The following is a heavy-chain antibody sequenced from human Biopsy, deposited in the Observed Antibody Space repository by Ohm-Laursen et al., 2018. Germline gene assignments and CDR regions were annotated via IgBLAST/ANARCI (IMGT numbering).Heavy chain of an antibody. CDR1: GDSISSDIYY. CDR3: ARRVSGSGRVDP. Sequence: GTLFLTCTVSGDSISSDIYYWVWIRQPPGKGLEWIGNIYNSESTSTYYNLSLKGRVSISVDTSHNQFSLKLTSVTAADTAVYFCARRVSGSGRVDPWGQGTLVTVSS. V-gene: IGHV4-39*01. J-gene: IGHJ5*02. D-gene: IGHD3-10*01. CDR2: IYNSESTST.